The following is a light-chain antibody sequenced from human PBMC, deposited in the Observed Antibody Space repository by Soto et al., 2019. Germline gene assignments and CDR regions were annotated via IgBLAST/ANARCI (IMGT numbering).Light chain of an antibody. CDR2: AAS. V-gene: IGKV1-9*01. CDR3: QQLYSYSS. CDR1: QDISRY. Sequence: DIQLTQSPSFVSASVGERVTITCRASQDISRYLAWYQQKPGEAPKLLISAASTLHSGVPSRFSGSGSVTEFTLTVSYLLPEDFVTYYCQQLYSYSSFGQGTRLESK. J-gene: IGKJ5*01.